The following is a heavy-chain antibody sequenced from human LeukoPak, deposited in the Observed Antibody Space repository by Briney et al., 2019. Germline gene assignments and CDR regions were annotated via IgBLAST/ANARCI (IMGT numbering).Heavy chain of an antibody. J-gene: IGHJ4*02. CDR2: VWYDGSNK. CDR3: ARDRQYSSSWYHCVY. CDR1: GFTLSLLG. D-gene: IGHD6-13*01. V-gene: IGHV3-33*01. Sequence: PGRSLRLSCAASGFTLSLLGMHWAPQAPGKGLEWVAVVWYDGSNKYYAASVKGRFTISRDNSKNTLYLQMNSLRAEDTAVYYCARDRQYSSSWYHCVYWGQGTLVTVSS.